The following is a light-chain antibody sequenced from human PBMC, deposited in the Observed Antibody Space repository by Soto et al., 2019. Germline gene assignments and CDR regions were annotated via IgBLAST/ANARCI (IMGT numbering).Light chain of an antibody. J-gene: IGLJ1*01. CDR2: DVS. Sequence: QSVLTQPASVSGSPGQSTAISCTGTSSDVGGYKYVSWYQQHPGKAPKLMIYDVSNRPSGVSDRFSGSKSGSTASLTISGLQAEDEADYYCTSYTSSSTYVFGTGTKVTVL. CDR3: TSYTSSSTYV. V-gene: IGLV2-14*01. CDR1: SSDVGGYKY.